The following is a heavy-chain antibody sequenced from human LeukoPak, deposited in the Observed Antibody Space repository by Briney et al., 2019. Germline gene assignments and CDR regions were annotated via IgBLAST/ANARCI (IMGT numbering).Heavy chain of an antibody. CDR1: GFTFSSYG. J-gene: IGHJ4*02. V-gene: IGHV3-30*18. D-gene: IGHD5-24*01. CDR3: AKSGYNRFDY. CDR2: ISYDGSNK. Sequence: GGSLRLSCAASGFTFSSYGMHWVRQAPGKGLEWVAVISYDGSNKYYADSVKGRFTIARDNSKNTLYLQMNSLRAEDTAVYYCAKSGYNRFDYWGQGTLVTVSS.